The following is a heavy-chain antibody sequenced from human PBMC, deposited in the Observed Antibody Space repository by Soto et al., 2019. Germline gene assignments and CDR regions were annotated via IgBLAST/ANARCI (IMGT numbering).Heavy chain of an antibody. D-gene: IGHD6-25*01. CDR1: GGSFSGYY. V-gene: IGHV4-34*09. J-gene: IGHJ4*02. CDR3: ARVLSAATAVTCYFLY. CDR2: IYSSGNT. Sequence: SETLSLTCAVYGGSFSGYYWSWIRQPPGKGLEWIGYIYSSGNTYYNPSLKSRLTISVDTSKNQFSLKLNSVAAADTALYYCARVLSAATAVTCYFLYWGQGTLVTGPS.